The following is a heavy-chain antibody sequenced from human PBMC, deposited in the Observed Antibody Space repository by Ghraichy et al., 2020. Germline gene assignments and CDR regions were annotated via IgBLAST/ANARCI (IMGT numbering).Heavy chain of an antibody. J-gene: IGHJ4*02. Sequence: GGSLRLSCEASGFTFSNYGMNWVRQAPGKGLEWVSGIIGSGGSTYYADSVKGRFTISRDNPKNTLYLQMNSLRADDTAVYYCAKAGSKTMVTKGGPDYWGQGTLVTVSS. D-gene: IGHD4-17*01. CDR1: GFTFSNYG. CDR3: AKAGSKTMVTKGGPDY. CDR2: IIGSGGST. V-gene: IGHV3-23*01.